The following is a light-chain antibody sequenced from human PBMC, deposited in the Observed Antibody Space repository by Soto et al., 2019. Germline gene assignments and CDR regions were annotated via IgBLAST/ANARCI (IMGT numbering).Light chain of an antibody. CDR3: SSYAGHNNYV. Sequence: QSALTQPASVSGSPGQSITISCTGTSSDVGAYNFVSWHQQHPGKAPKLIIYEVTKRPSGVPDRFSGSKSGNTASLTVSGLQTEDEADYYCSSYAGHNNYVFATGTKLTVL. CDR1: SSDVGAYNF. J-gene: IGLJ1*01. V-gene: IGLV2-8*01. CDR2: EVT.